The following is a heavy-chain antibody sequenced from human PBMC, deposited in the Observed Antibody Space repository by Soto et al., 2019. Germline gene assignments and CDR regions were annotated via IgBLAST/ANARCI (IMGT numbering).Heavy chain of an antibody. D-gene: IGHD2-15*01. CDR2: INADNGNT. CDR1: GYTFTSYA. V-gene: IGHV1-3*01. CDR3: ARGPGGPDGPGDY. Sequence: QVQLVQSGAEVKKPGASVKVSCKASGYTFTSYAMHWVRQAPGQRLEWMGWINADNGNTNYSQKFQGRVTITRDTSASTAYMELSSLRSEDTAVYYCARGPGGPDGPGDYWGQGTLVTVSS. J-gene: IGHJ4*02.